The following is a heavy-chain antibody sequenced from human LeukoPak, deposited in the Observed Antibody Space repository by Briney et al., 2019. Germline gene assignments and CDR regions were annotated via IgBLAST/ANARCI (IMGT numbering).Heavy chain of an antibody. J-gene: IGHJ4*02. CDR2: ISAYNGNT. Sequence: ASVKVSCKASGYTYSNYGISWVRQAPGQGLEWMGWISAYNGNTNYAQKLQGRVTMTTDTSTSTAYMELRSLRSDDTAVYYCARGIGGYSYGYLDYWGQGTLVTVSS. CDR3: ARGIGGYSYGYLDY. V-gene: IGHV1-18*01. D-gene: IGHD5-18*01. CDR1: GYTYSNYG.